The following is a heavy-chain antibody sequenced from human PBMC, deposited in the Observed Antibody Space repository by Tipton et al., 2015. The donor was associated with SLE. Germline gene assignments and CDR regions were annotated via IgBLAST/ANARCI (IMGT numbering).Heavy chain of an antibody. CDR3: AKGSSRTYLDAFDI. CDR1: GFTFDDYA. D-gene: IGHD3-10*01. V-gene: IGHV3-9*01. J-gene: IGHJ3*02. Sequence: SLRLSCSASGFTFDDYAMHWVRQAPGKGLEWVSGISWNSGSIGYADSVKGRFTISRDNAKNSLYLQMNSLRAEDTALYYCAKGSSRTYLDAFDIWGQGTMVTVSS. CDR2: ISWNSGSI.